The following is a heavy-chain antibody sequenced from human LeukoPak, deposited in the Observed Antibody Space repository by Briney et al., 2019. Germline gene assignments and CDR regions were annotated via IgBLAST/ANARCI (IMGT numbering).Heavy chain of an antibody. Sequence: AGGSLRLSCAASGFTFSSYSMNWVRQAPGKGLEWVSYISSSSSTIYYADSVKGRFTISRDNAKNSLYLQMNSLRAEDTAVYSCARNPYGDYYFGYWGQGALVTVSS. D-gene: IGHD4-17*01. CDR1: GFTFSSYS. J-gene: IGHJ4*02. V-gene: IGHV3-48*01. CDR2: ISSSSSTI. CDR3: ARNPYGDYYFGY.